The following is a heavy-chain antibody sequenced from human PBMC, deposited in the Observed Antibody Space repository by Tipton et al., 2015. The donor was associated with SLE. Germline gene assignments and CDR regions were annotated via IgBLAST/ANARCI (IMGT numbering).Heavy chain of an antibody. Sequence: TLSLTCAVSSYSISSDFYWGWIRQPPGKGLEWIGSIYFSGSTYYNPSLKSRVTISLDTSKNQFSLKFTSVTAADTAVYYCARRGGDYLWYFDLWGRGTLVTVSS. CDR2: IYFSGST. D-gene: IGHD4-17*01. CDR3: ARRGGDYLWYFDL. CDR1: SYSISSDFY. V-gene: IGHV4-38-2*01. J-gene: IGHJ2*01.